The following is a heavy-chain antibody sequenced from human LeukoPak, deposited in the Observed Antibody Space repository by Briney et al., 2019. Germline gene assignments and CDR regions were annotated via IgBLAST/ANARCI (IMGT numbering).Heavy chain of an antibody. J-gene: IGHJ4*02. V-gene: IGHV4-59*12. D-gene: IGHD1-26*01. CDR3: ARDSGGATGFDY. CDR2: IYYSGST. Sequence: SETLSLTCTVSGGSISSYYWSWIRQPPGKGLEWIGYIYYSGSTNYNPSLKSRVTISVDTSKNQFSLKLSSVTAADTAVYYCARDSGGATGFDYWGQGTLVTVSS. CDR1: GGSISSYY.